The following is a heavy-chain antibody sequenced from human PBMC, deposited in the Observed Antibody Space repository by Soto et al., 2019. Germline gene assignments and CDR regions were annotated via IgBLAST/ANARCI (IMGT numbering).Heavy chain of an antibody. J-gene: IGHJ4*02. V-gene: IGHV3-21*01. Sequence: EVQLVESGGGLVKPGGSLRLSCAASGFTFGSYSMNGVRRAPGKGLEWVSSISSSSSYIYYADSVKARFTISRDNAKNSLYLQMNSLRAEDTAVYYCARDQPGYSYGYGLGYWGQGTLVTVSS. D-gene: IGHD5-18*01. CDR2: ISSSSSYI. CDR1: GFTFGSYS. CDR3: ARDQPGYSYGYGLGY.